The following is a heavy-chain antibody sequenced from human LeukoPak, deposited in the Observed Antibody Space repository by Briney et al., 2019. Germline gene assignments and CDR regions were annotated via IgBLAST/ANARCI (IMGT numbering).Heavy chain of an antibody. D-gene: IGHD6-6*01. CDR1: GGSFSGYY. Sequence: PSETLSLTCAVYGGSFSGYYWSWIRQPPGKGLEWIGEINHSGSTNYNPSLKSRVTISVDTSKNQSSLRLSSVTAADTAVYYCARRGSSAFYYHNYMDVWSKGTTVTVSS. V-gene: IGHV4-34*01. CDR2: INHSGST. J-gene: IGHJ6*03. CDR3: ARRGSSAFYYHNYMDV.